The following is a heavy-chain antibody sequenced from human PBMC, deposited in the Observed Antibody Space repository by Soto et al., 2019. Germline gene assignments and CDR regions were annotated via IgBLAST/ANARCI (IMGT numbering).Heavy chain of an antibody. CDR2: IIPILGIA. J-gene: IGHJ3*02. CDR1: GGTFSSYT. CDR3: ASDPLGVNGNHPTWGALVAFDI. D-gene: IGHD7-27*01. V-gene: IGHV1-69*02. Sequence: SVKVSCKASGGTFSSYTISWVRQAPGQGLEWMGRIIPILGIANYAQKFQGRVTITADKSTSTAYMELSSLRSEDTAVYYCASDPLGVNGNHPTWGALVAFDIWGQGTMVTVSS.